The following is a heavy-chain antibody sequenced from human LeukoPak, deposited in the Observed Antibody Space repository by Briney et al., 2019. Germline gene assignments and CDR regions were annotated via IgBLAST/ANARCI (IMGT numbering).Heavy chain of an antibody. CDR1: GYTFTSYG. J-gene: IGHJ4*02. V-gene: IGHV1-18*01. CDR3: ATPWECTRPDCPFLH. Sequence: SVKVSCKASGYTFTSYGISWVRQAPGQGLEWMGWISAYNGNTNYAQKLQGRVTMTRDTSISTSYMELSSLRSDDTAVYYCATPWECTRPDCPFLHWGQGTLVTVSS. CDR2: ISAYNGNT. D-gene: IGHD6-6*01.